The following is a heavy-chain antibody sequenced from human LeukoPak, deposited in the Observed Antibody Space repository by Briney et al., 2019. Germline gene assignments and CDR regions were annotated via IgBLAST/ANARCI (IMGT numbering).Heavy chain of an antibody. D-gene: IGHD2-21*02. J-gene: IGHJ4*02. V-gene: IGHV4-59*01. Sequence: ASETLSLTCTVSGGSISSYYWSWIRQPPGKGLEWMGYIYYSGSTNYNPSLKNRVTISVDTSKNQFSLKLSSVTAADTAVYYCARGRWRPDYWGQGTLVTVSS. CDR1: GGSISSYY. CDR2: IYYSGST. CDR3: ARGRWRPDY.